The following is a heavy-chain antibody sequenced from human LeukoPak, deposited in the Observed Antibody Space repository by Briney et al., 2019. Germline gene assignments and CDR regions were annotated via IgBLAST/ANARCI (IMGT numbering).Heavy chain of an antibody. J-gene: IGHJ4*02. CDR2: IKQDGSEK. D-gene: IGHD6-6*01. CDR3: ARGSSGAPLDY. CDR1: GFTFSNYA. Sequence: PGGSLRLSCATSGFTFSNYAIHWVRQAPGKGLEWVANIKQDGSEKYYVDSVKGRFTISRDNAKNSLYLQMNSLRAEDTAVYYCARGSSGAPLDYWGQGTLVTVSS. V-gene: IGHV3-7*01.